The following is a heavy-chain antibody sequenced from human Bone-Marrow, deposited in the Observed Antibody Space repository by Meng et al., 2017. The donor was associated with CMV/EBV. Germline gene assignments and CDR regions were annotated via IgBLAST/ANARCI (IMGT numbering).Heavy chain of an antibody. J-gene: IGHJ4*02. CDR3: AREYCSSTSCYFGGY. Sequence: GESLKISCKGSGYSFTNYWIGWVRQMPGKGLEWMGIIYPGDSDTRYSPSFQGQVTISADKSISTAYLQWSSLKASDTAMYYCAREYCSSTSCYFGGYWGQGTLVTVSS. V-gene: IGHV5-51*01. D-gene: IGHD2-2*01. CDR1: GYSFTNYW. CDR2: IYPGDSDT.